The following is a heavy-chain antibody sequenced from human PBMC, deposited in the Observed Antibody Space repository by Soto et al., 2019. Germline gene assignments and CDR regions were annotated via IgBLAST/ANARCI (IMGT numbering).Heavy chain of an antibody. J-gene: IGHJ6*02. CDR2: IYSGGST. CDR3: ARDRVTGDYYYGMDV. Sequence: GGSLRLSCAASGFTVSSNYMSWVRQAPGKGLEWVSVIYSGGSTYYADSVKGRFTISRDNSKNTLYLQMNSLRAEDTAVYYCARDRVTGDYYYGMDVWGQGTTVNVSS. D-gene: IGHD3-10*01. V-gene: IGHV3-66*01. CDR1: GFTVSSNY.